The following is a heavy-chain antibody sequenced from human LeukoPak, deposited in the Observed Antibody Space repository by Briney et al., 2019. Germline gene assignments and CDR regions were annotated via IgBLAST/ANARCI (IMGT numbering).Heavy chain of an antibody. CDR3: ARGRLGATY. Sequence: SGTLSLTCTVSGGSISSSSAYWGWIRQPPGKGLEWIGYIHHSGTTNYSPSLKSRVTISVDMSKNQFFLNLTSVTAADTAVYYCARGRLGATYWGQGTLVTVSS. J-gene: IGHJ4*02. V-gene: IGHV4-61*05. CDR2: IHHSGTT. D-gene: IGHD1-26*01. CDR1: GGSISSSSAY.